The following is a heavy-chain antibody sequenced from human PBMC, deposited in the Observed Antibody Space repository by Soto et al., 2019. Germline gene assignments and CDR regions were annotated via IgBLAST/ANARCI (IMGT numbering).Heavy chain of an antibody. CDR1: GDSVSSNSAA. V-gene: IGHV6-1*01. CDR3: ARGARNYDILTGYAPTGP. D-gene: IGHD3-9*01. CDR2: TYYRSKWYN. Sequence: SQTLSLTCAISGDSVSSNSAAWNWIRQSPSRGLEWLGRTYYRSKWYNDYAVSVKSRITINPDTSKNQFSLQLNSVTPEDTAVYYCARGARNYDILTGYAPTGPWGQEPWSPSPQ. J-gene: IGHJ5*02.